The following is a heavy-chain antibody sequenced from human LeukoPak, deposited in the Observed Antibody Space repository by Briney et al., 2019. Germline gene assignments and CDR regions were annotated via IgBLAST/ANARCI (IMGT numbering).Heavy chain of an antibody. CDR1: GFIFNYYA. J-gene: IGHJ3*02. CDR3: AKGLEPGAFDI. V-gene: IGHV3-23*01. D-gene: IGHD1-1*01. CDR2: ISGGGHST. Sequence: GGSLRLSCAASGFIFNYYAMNWVRQAPGKGLEWVSAISGGGHSTYYADSVKGRFTISRDNSKNTLYLQMNSLRAEDTAVYFYAKGLEPGAFDIWGQGTRVTVSS.